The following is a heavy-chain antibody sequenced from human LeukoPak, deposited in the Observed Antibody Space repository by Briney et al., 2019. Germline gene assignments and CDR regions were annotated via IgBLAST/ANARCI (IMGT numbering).Heavy chain of an antibody. J-gene: IGHJ3*02. CDR2: IYYSGST. V-gene: IGHV4-39*07. Sequence: SETLSLTCTVSGGSISRSSYYWGWIRQPPGKGLEWIGSIYYSGSTYYNPSLKSRVTISVDTSKNQFSLKLSSVTTADTAVYYCARFCRVWDSHDAFDIWGQGTMVTVSS. CDR3: ARFCRVWDSHDAFDI. D-gene: IGHD3-16*01. CDR1: GGSISRSSYY.